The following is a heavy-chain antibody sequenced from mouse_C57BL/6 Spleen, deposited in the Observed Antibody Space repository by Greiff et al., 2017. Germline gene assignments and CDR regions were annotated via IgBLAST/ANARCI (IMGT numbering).Heavy chain of an antibody. CDR3: TRTAQAFAWFAY. D-gene: IGHD3-2*02. Sequence: EVQLQQSGAELVRPGASVKLSCTASGFNIKDDYMHWVKQRPEQGLEWIGWIDPENGDTEYASKFQGKATITADTSSNTAYLQLSSLTSEDTDVYYCTRTAQAFAWFAYWGQGTLVTVSA. V-gene: IGHV14-4*01. CDR2: IDPENGDT. CDR1: GFNIKDDY. J-gene: IGHJ3*01.